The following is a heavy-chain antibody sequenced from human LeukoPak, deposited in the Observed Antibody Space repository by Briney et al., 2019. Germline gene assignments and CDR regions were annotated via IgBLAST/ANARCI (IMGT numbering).Heavy chain of an antibody. D-gene: IGHD2-21*02. Sequence: TSETLSLTCTVSGGSISSYYWSWIRQPPGKGLEWIGYLYYSGNTYYNPSLKSRVTMSVDTSKNQFSLKLSSVTAADTAVYFCARAAYCGGDCYYYFDYWGQGTLVTVSS. V-gene: IGHV4-59*01. CDR3: ARAAYCGGDCYYYFDY. CDR1: GGSISSYY. CDR2: LYYSGNT. J-gene: IGHJ4*02.